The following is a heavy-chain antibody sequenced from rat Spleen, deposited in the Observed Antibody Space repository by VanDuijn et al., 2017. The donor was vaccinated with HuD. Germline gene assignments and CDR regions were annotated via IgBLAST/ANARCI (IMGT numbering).Heavy chain of an antibody. V-gene: IGHV5-22*01. J-gene: IGHJ2*01. CDR2: ISYEGSST. CDR1: GFTFSDYY. CDR3: TTSNYLYYFDS. Sequence: EVQLVESGGGLVQPGRSLKLSCAASGFTFSDYYMAWVRQAPKKGLEWVASISYEGSSTYYGDSGKGRFTIPRDNAKSTLYLQMDSLRSEDTATYYCTTSNYLYYFDSWGQGVMVTVSS. D-gene: IGHD1-4*01.